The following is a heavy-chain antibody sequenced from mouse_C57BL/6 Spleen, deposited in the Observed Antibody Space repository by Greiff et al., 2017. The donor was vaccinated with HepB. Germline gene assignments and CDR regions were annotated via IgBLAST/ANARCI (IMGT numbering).Heavy chain of an antibody. CDR2: INPNNGGT. V-gene: IGHV1-26*01. CDR1: GYTFTDYY. Sequence: VQLQQSGPELVKPGASVKISCKASGYTFTDYYMNWVKQSHGKSLEWIGDINPNNGGTSYNQKFKGKATLTVDKSSSTAYMELRSLTSEDSAVYYCAREEAPYYYGSSYLFAYWGQGTLVTVSA. D-gene: IGHD1-1*01. J-gene: IGHJ3*01. CDR3: AREEAPYYYGSSYLFAY.